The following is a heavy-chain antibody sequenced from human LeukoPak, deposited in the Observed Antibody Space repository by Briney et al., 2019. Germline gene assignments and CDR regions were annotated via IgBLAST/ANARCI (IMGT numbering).Heavy chain of an antibody. CDR3: ARERGYDDDYYYYTMDV. J-gene: IGHJ6*03. Sequence: GGSVRLFCAASGFTFSTYSLNWVCQAPGKGLEWVSFISSSSSYIHYADSVRGRFTVYRDNAKNSLYLQMNSLRAEDTAVYYCARERGYDDDYYYYTMDVWGKGTTVTVSS. D-gene: IGHD5-12*01. CDR1: GFTFSTYS. V-gene: IGHV3-21*01. CDR2: ISSSSSYI.